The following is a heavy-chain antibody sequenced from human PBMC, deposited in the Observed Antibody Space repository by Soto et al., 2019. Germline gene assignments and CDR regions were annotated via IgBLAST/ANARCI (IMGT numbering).Heavy chain of an antibody. CDR2: IIPIFGTA. V-gene: IGHV1-69*13. D-gene: IGHD3-22*01. CDR1: GGTFSSYA. J-gene: IGHJ4*02. Sequence: SVKVSCKASGGTFSSYAISWVRQAPGQGLEWMGGIIPIFGTANYAQKFQGRVTITADESTSTAYMELSSLRSEDTAVYYCARERSYDYYDSSGYFDYWGQGTLVTVSS. CDR3: ARERSYDYYDSSGYFDY.